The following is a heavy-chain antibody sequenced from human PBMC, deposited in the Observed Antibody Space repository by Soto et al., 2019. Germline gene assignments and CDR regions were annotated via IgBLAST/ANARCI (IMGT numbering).Heavy chain of an antibody. CDR2: ISGSGGST. CDR1: GFTFSSYA. V-gene: IGHV3-23*01. D-gene: IGHD5-18*01. J-gene: IGHJ6*02. Sequence: EVQLLESGGGLVQPGGSLRLSCAASGFTFSSYAMSWVRQAPGKGLEWVSAISGSGGSTYYADSVKGRFTISRDNSKNTLYLQMNSLRAEDTAVYYCAKDNMGVQLWLRDPEYYGMDVWGQGTTVTVSS. CDR3: AKDNMGVQLWLRDPEYYGMDV.